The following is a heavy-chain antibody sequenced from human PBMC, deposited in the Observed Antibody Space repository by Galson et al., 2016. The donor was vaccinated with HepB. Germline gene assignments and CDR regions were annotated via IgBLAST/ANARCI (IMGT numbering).Heavy chain of an antibody. D-gene: IGHD3-22*01. Sequence: SLRLSCAASGFTFSDYFMAWIRQPPGKGLEWVSHIRYSGDPMSYADSVMGRFTISRDNAKNSLFLQMDRLRAEDTALYYCASERLDSSGYSYPDAFEIWGLGTMVTVSS. CDR1: GFTFSDYF. V-gene: IGHV3-11*04. CDR3: ASERLDSSGYSYPDAFEI. CDR2: IRYSGDPM. J-gene: IGHJ3*02.